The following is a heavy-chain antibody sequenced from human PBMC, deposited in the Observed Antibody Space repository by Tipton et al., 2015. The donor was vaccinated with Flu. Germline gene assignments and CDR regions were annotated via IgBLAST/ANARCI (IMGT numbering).Heavy chain of an antibody. Sequence: QSGPEVKKPGSSVKVSCKASGGTFSSYAISWVRQAPGQGLEWMGGIIPIFGTANYAQKFQGRVTITADKSTSTAYMELSSLRSEDTAVYYCAREGGYDFWSGYLAYYMDVWGKGTTVTVSS. J-gene: IGHJ6*03. CDR3: AREGGYDFWSGYLAYYMDV. CDR2: IIPIFGTA. D-gene: IGHD3-3*01. CDR1: GGTFSSYA. V-gene: IGHV1-69*06.